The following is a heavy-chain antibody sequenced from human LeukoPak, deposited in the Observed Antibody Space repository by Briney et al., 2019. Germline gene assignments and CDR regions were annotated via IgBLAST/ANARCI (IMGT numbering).Heavy chain of an antibody. CDR2: IYYSGST. CDR3: ARHCDSSWQTPFDY. Sequence: SETLSLTCTVSGGSISSYYWSRIRQPPGRGLEWIGYIYYSGSTNYNPSLKSRVTISVNTSKNQFSLKSSSVTAADTAVYYCARHCDSSWQTPFDYWGQGTLVTVSS. CDR1: GGSISSYY. V-gene: IGHV4-59*08. J-gene: IGHJ4*02. D-gene: IGHD6-13*01.